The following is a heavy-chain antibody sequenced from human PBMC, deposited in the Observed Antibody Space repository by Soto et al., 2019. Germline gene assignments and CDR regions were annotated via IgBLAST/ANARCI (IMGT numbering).Heavy chain of an antibody. V-gene: IGHV3-73*01. CDR3: TSTTELGYCSGGSCYSGYGGNSLREA. Sequence: GSLSLSCAASGFTFSGSAMHWVRQASGKGLEWVGRIRSKANSYATAYAASVKGRFTISRDDSKNTAYLQMNSLKTEDTAVYYCTSTTELGYCSGGSCYSGYGGNSLREAWGQGTLVTVSS. CDR2: IRSKANSYAT. D-gene: IGHD2-15*01. J-gene: IGHJ5*02. CDR1: GFTFSGSA.